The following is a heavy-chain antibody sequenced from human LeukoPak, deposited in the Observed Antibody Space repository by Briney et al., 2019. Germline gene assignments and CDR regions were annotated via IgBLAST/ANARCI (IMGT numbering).Heavy chain of an antibody. Sequence: PGGSLRLSCAASGFTFDDYAMHWVRQAPGKGLEWVSGISWNSGSIGYADSVKGRFTISRDNAKNSLYLQMNSLRAEDTAVYYCARGDDYYGSGSRIWGQGTMVTVSS. CDR1: GFTFDDYA. D-gene: IGHD3-10*01. J-gene: IGHJ3*02. V-gene: IGHV3-9*01. CDR3: ARGDDYYGSGSRI. CDR2: ISWNSGSI.